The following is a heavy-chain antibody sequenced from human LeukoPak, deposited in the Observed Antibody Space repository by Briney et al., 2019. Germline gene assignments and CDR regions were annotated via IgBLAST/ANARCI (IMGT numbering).Heavy chain of an antibody. V-gene: IGHV4-39*01. CDR3: ARLYTRNYYYGMDV. D-gene: IGHD3-16*01. CDR1: GGSISSYY. Sequence: SETLSLTCTVSGGSISSYYWSWIRQPPGKGLEWIGSIYYSGSTYYNPSLKSRVTISVDTSKNQFSLKLSSVTAADTAVYYCARLYTRNYYYGMDVWGQGTTVTVSS. J-gene: IGHJ6*02. CDR2: IYYSGST.